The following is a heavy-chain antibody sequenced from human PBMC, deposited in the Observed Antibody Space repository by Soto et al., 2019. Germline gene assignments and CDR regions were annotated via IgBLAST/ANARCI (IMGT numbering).Heavy chain of an antibody. V-gene: IGHV3-33*01. CDR1: GFNFSSYV. Sequence: QVQLVESGGGVVQPGRSLRLSCAASGFNFSSYVMHWVRQAPGKGLEWVAVIGYDGGNKYYADSVKGRFTISRDNSKNPLYLQMNSLRAEDTAVYYCARDGQWLPRDGLRSSYYFDYWGQGTLVTGSS. D-gene: IGHD6-19*01. J-gene: IGHJ4*02. CDR3: ARDGQWLPRDGLRSSYYFDY. CDR2: IGYDGGNK.